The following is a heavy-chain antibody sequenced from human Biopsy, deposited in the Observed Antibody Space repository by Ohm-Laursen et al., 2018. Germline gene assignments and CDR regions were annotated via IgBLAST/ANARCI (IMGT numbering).Heavy chain of an antibody. CDR3: ARDRMFTIITLFRADTFDI. D-gene: IGHD3-10*01. V-gene: IGHV1-2*02. J-gene: IGHJ3*02. Sequence: PSVNVSCKVSGYTFTDYSLHWVRQAPGQGLEWMGWVNPNSGATNYAQKFQGRVTMTSDTSISTAYIELRRLISDDTAVYFCARDRMFTIITLFRADTFDIWGQGTLVSVSS. CDR2: VNPNSGAT. CDR1: GYTFTDYS.